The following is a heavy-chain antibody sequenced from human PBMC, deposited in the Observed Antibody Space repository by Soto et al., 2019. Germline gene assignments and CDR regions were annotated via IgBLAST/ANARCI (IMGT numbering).Heavy chain of an antibody. CDR3: ARGRGAAAGTTDI. Sequence: GGSLRLSCAASGFTFSSYSMNWVRQAPGKGLEWVSYISSSGSDIYYTDSVKGRFTISRDNAKNSLYLQMNSLRADDTAVYYCARGRGAAAGTTDIWGQGTMVTVSS. D-gene: IGHD6-13*01. V-gene: IGHV3-48*01. CDR1: GFTFSSYS. CDR2: ISSSGSDI. J-gene: IGHJ3*02.